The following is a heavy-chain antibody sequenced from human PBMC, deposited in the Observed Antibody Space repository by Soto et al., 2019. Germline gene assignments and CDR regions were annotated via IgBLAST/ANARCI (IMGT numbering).Heavy chain of an antibody. CDR2: IYYSGST. D-gene: IGHD3-22*01. V-gene: IGHV4-30-4*01. J-gene: IGHJ4*02. Sequence: TLSLTCTVSGGSISSGDYYWSWIRQPPGKGLEWIGYIYYSGSTYYNPSLKSRVTISVDTSKNQFSLKLSSVTAADTAVYYCARTYYYDSSGYFSDPYFDYWGQGTLVTVSS. CDR3: ARTYYYDSSGYFSDPYFDY. CDR1: GGSISSGDYY.